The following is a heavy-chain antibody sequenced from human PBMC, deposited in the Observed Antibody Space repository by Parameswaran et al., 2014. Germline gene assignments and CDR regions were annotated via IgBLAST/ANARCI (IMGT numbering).Heavy chain of an antibody. Sequence: WVRQAPGQGLEWMGWINPNSGGTNYAQKFQGRVTMTRDTSISTAYMELSRLRSDDTAVYYCARGDIVVVPAAITYWGQGTLVTVSS. CDR3: ARGDIVVVPAAITY. D-gene: IGHD2-2*02. V-gene: IGHV1-2*02. J-gene: IGHJ4*02. CDR2: INPNSGGT.